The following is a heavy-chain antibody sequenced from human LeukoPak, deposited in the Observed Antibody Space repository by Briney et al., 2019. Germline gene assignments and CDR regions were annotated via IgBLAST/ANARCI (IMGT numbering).Heavy chain of an antibody. CDR2: IWYDGSNK. J-gene: IGHJ4*02. Sequence: GRSLRLSCAASGFTFSSYGMHWVRQAPGKGLEWVALIWYDGSNKYYADSVKGRLTISRDNSKNTLYLQVNSLRAEDTAVYYCAREGPRGNSQFDYWGQGTLVTVSS. CDR1: GFTFSSYG. V-gene: IGHV3-33*01. D-gene: IGHD2/OR15-2a*01. CDR3: AREGPRGNSQFDY.